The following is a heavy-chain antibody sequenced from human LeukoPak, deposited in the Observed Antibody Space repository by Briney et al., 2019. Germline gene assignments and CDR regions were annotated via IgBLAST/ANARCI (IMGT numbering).Heavy chain of an antibody. Sequence: NPSETLSLTCTVSGGSVSSGSYYWSWIRQPPGKGLEWIGYIYYSGSTNYNPSLKSRVTISVDTSKNRFSLKLSSVTAADTAVYYCARASTLRTYYDFWSLDYGMDVWGQGTTVTVSS. CDR3: ARASTLRTYYDFWSLDYGMDV. CDR2: IYYSGST. CDR1: GGSVSSGSYY. J-gene: IGHJ6*02. V-gene: IGHV4-61*01. D-gene: IGHD3-3*01.